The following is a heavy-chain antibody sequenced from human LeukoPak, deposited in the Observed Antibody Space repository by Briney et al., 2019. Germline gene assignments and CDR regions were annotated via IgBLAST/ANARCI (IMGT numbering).Heavy chain of an antibody. CDR1: GYTFTSYG. J-gene: IGHJ6*02. D-gene: IGHD3-9*01. CDR3: AATYYDILTGYFHYYYGMDV. CDR2: ISAYNGNT. V-gene: IGHV1-18*01. Sequence: ASVKVSCKASGYTFTSYGISWVRQAPGQGLEWMGWISAYNGNTNYAQKLQGRVTMTTDTSTSTAYMELRSLRSDDTAVYYCAATYYDILTGYFHYYYGMDVWGQGTTVTVSS.